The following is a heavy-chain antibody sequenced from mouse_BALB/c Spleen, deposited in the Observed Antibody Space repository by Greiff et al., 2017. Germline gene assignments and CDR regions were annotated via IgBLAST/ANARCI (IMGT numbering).Heavy chain of an antibody. CDR1: GYTFTDYN. V-gene: IGHV1S29*02. CDR3: ARMNYYGYDYAMDY. D-gene: IGHD1-2*01. CDR2: IYPYNGGT. Sequence: VQLQQSGPELVKPGASVKISCKASGYTFTDYNMHWVKQSHGKSLEWIGYIYPYNGGTGYNQKFKSKATLTVDNSSSTAYMELRSLTSEDSAVYYCARMNYYGYDYAMDYWGQGTSVTVSS. J-gene: IGHJ4*01.